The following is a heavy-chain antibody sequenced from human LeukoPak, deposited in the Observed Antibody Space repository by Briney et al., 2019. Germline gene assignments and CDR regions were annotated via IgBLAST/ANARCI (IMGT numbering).Heavy chain of an antibody. V-gene: IGHV3-30*02. J-gene: IGHJ4*02. D-gene: IGHD3-22*01. CDR3: AKEGRPLGTYYYDSSGYYPGYFDY. CDR1: GFTFSSYG. Sequence: GGSLRLSCAASGFTFSSYGMHWVRQAPGKGLEWVAFIRYDGSNKYYADSVKGRFTISRDNSKDTLYLQMNSLRAEDTAVYYCAKEGRPLGTYYYDSSGYYPGYFDYWGQGTLVTVSS. CDR2: IRYDGSNK.